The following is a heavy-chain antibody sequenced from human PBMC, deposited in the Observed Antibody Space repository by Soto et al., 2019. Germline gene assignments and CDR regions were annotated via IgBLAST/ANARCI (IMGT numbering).Heavy chain of an antibody. V-gene: IGHV3-49*04. CDR2: IRAKAHGGTI. J-gene: IGHJ4*02. CDR3: TRAYSSSPLDY. CDR1: GFNFGDYA. D-gene: IGHD6-13*01. Sequence: GGSLRLSCTASGFNFGDYATHWVRQAPGKGLEWVGLIRAKAHGGTIDYAASVRGRFTISRDDPKSIAYLQMNSLKTEDTALYYCTRAYSSSPLDYWGQGTRVTVSS.